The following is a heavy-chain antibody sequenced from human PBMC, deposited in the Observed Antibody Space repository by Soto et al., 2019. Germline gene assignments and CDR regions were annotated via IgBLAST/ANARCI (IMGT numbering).Heavy chain of an antibody. J-gene: IGHJ5*02. D-gene: IGHD2-21*02. V-gene: IGHV3-74*01. CDR3: VWESYCGVYCYHT. Sequence: VLLVESGGGLVQPGGYLRLSCAASGVTFSSYWLHRVRQVPGKGLVWVSRINRDVTMTSYEDFVKGRFTISRDHAKNTLFLQMNCLTGEDTAVDYCVWESYCGVYCYHTWGQGTPVCVS. CDR1: GVTFSSYW. CDR2: INRDVTMT.